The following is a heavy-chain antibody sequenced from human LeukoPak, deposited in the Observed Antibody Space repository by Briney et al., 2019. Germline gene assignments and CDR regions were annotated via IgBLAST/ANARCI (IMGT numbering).Heavy chain of an antibody. CDR2: ISGSGGST. CDR1: GFTFSSYA. J-gene: IGHJ4*02. V-gene: IGHV3-23*01. Sequence: GGSLRLSCAASGFTFSSYAMSWVRQAPGKGLEWVSAISGSGGSTYYADSVKGRFTISRDNSKNTLYLQMNSLRAEDTAVYYCAKNVPRQYYYDSSGNPDYWGQGTLVTVSS. CDR3: AKNVPRQYYYDSSGNPDY. D-gene: IGHD3-22*01.